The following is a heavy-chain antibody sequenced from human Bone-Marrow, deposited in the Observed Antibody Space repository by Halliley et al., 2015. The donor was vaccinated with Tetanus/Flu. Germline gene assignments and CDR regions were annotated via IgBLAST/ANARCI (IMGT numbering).Heavy chain of an antibody. J-gene: IGHJ3*02. Sequence: SLRLSCTDSEVTFTTCAMTWVRQAPGKGLEWVASISASGANTYYADSAKGRFTLSRDNSQNTLLLQMDSLRAEDTAVYYCAKAPGFLLYFGGPILGRALDIWGQGTMVSVSS. CDR3: AKAPGFLLYFGGPILGRALDI. V-gene: IGHV3-23*01. CDR2: ISASGANT. CDR1: EVTFTTCA. D-gene: IGHD3-10*01.